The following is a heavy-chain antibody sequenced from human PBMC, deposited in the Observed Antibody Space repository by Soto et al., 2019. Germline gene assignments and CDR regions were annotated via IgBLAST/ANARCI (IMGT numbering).Heavy chain of an antibody. D-gene: IGHD4-17*01. CDR3: AKDPSTQPTTVVTPGWFDP. CDR2: RYYTGRT. V-gene: IGHV4-31*03. CDR1: GGSLRTGGYY. Sequence: SQTLSLACTVSGGSLRTGGYYWRWIRQHPGKGLEWLGYRYYTGRTYYTPSLKNRLPLXXXMXXXXXSLXLXXLTXADPAEYYCAKDPSTQPTTVVTPGWFDPWGQG. J-gene: IGHJ5*02.